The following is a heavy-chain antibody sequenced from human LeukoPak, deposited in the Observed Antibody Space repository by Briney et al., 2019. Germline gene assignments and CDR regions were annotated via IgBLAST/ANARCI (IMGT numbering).Heavy chain of an antibody. Sequence: ASVKVSCKASGYTFTGYYMHWVRQAPGQGLEWMGWINPNSGGTNYAQKFQGRVTMTRDTSISTAYMKLSRLRSDDTAVYCCARSRITMVRGVFNWFDPWGQGTLVTVSS. CDR1: GYTFTGYY. V-gene: IGHV1-2*02. D-gene: IGHD3-10*01. CDR2: INPNSGGT. J-gene: IGHJ5*02. CDR3: ARSRITMVRGVFNWFDP.